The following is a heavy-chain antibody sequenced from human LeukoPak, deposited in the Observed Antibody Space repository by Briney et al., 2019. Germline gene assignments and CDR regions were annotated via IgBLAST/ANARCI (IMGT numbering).Heavy chain of an antibody. CDR3: ASGDRVANFDF. V-gene: IGHV4-59*01. J-gene: IGHJ4*02. CDR2: IYDNGYSAST. D-gene: IGHD3-10*01. Sequence: PSETLSLTCTVSGGSISSNYWSWIRQPPGKGLEWIGNIYDNGYSASTNYNPSLKSRVTISVDTSKNQFSLNLNSVTAADMAIYYCASGDRVANFDFWGQGTLVTVSS. CDR1: GGSISSNY.